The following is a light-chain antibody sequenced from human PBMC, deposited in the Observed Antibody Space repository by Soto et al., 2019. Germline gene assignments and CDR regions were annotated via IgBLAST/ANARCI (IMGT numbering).Light chain of an antibody. CDR2: GAS. Sequence: ELVLTQSPATLSLSPRERANLSCRASQSVTSNLAWYQQKPGQAPRLLIYGASTRATGIPARFSGSGSGTEFTLTISSLQSEDFAVYFCQQYNNWPPITFGQGTRLEI. CDR3: QQYNNWPPIT. CDR1: QSVTSN. J-gene: IGKJ5*01. V-gene: IGKV3-15*01.